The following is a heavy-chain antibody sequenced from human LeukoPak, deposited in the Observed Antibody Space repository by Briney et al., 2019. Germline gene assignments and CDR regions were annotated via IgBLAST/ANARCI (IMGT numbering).Heavy chain of an antibody. CDR2: INHSGST. CDR1: GGSFSGYY. D-gene: IGHD6-13*01. Sequence: PSETLSLTCDVYGGSFSGYYWSWIRQPPGKGLEWIGEINHSGSTNYNPSLKSRVTISVDTSKNQFSLKLSSVTAADTAVYYCARLGAAGTSRWGQGTLVTVSS. J-gene: IGHJ4*02. V-gene: IGHV4-34*01. CDR3: ARLGAAGTSR.